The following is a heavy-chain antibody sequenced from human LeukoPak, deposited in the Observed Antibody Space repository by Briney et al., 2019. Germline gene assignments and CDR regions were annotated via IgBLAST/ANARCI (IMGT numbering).Heavy chain of an antibody. Sequence: RASLRLSCAASGFTLSNYAISWVRQAPRNGLEWVSAIVGSVGSTYYADSVKVRFTIPRDNPKNTLYLQMNRLRAEDMAVYYCAKWGDYVLLTGYYDSDYWGQGTLVTVSS. CDR3: AKWGDYVLLTGYYDSDY. CDR2: IVGSVGST. CDR1: GFTLSNYA. V-gene: IGHV3-23*01. D-gene: IGHD3-9*01. J-gene: IGHJ4*02.